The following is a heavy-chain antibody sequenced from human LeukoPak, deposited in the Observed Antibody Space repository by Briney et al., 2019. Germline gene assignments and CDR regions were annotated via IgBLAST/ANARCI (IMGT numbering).Heavy chain of an antibody. CDR2: ISAYNGNT. J-gene: IGHJ4*02. CDR3: ARMRGSYLPDY. Sequence: ASVTVSCKSSAYTFTSYGISWGRQAPGQGLEWMGWISAYNGNTNSAQKLQGIVTMTTDTSTSTDYMELRSLRSDDTAVYYCARMRGSYLPDYWGQGTLVTVSS. D-gene: IGHD1-26*01. V-gene: IGHV1-18*01. CDR1: AYTFTSYG.